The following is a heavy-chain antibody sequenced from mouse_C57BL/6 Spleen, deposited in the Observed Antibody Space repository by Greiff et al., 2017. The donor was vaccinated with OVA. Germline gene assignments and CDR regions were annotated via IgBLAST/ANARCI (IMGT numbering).Heavy chain of an antibody. CDR3: ARSDYDYEKAWFAY. Sequence: QVQLQQSGAELVKPGASVKLSCKASGYTFTSYWMQWVKQRPGQGLEWIGEIDPSDSYTNYNQKFKGKATLTVDTSSSTAYMQHSRLTTEDSAVYYCARSDYDYEKAWFAYWGQGTLVTGSA. J-gene: IGHJ3*01. CDR1: GYTFTSYW. V-gene: IGHV1-50*01. D-gene: IGHD2-4*01. CDR2: IDPSDSYT.